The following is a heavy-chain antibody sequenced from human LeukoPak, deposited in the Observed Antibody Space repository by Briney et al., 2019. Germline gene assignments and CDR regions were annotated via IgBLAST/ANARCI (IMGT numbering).Heavy chain of an antibody. D-gene: IGHD5-12*01. CDR2: ISGSGGST. CDR3: ATLIVATIRVYYYGMDV. V-gene: IGHV3-23*01. CDR1: GFTFSDYY. J-gene: IGHJ6*02. Sequence: GGSLRLSCAASGFTFSDYYMNWIRQAPGKGLEWVSAISGSGGSTYYADSVKGRFTISRDNSKNTLYLQMNSLRAEDTAVYYCATLIVATIRVYYYGMDVWGQGTTVTVSS.